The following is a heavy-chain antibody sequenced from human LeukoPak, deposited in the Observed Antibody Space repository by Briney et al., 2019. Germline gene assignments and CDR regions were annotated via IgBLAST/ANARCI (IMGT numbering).Heavy chain of an antibody. D-gene: IGHD1-20*01. J-gene: IGHJ4*02. CDR1: GFTLSIYW. CDR2: INSEGSNT. Sequence: GGSLRLSCAASGFTLSIYWLQCVRPAPGEGLVWFSYINSEGSNTTHAVFLKGRFHISRDNAKSALYPQMNSVRAEDTAVYYCARVPLIAGTWVDYWGQGALVTVSS. CDR3: ARVPLIAGTWVDY. V-gene: IGHV3-74*01.